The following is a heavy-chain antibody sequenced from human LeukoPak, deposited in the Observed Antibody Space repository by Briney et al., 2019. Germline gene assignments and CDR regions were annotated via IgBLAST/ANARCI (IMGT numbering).Heavy chain of an antibody. D-gene: IGHD6-19*01. CDR1: GDSLFANSAT. CDR2: TYYRSKWYN. Sequence: SQTLSLTCAISGDSLFANSATWNSIRQSPSRGLEWLGRTYYRSKWYNDYAVSVKSRITIKPDTSKNQFSLQLNSVTPEDTAVYYCARDPAYTSGWTKNGFDIWGQGTMVTVSS. CDR3: ARDPAYTSGWTKNGFDI. J-gene: IGHJ3*02. V-gene: IGHV6-1*01.